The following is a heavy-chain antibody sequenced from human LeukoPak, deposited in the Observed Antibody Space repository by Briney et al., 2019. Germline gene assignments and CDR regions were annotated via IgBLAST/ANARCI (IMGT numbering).Heavy chain of an antibody. CDR3: ARGDDYSNYYYYGMDV. D-gene: IGHD4-4*01. CDR2: IYYSGST. CDR1: GGSISSYY. V-gene: IGHV4-59*01. Sequence: SETLSLTCTVSGGSISSYYWSWIWQPPGKGLEWIGYIYYSGSTNYNPSLKSRVTISVDTSKNQFSLKLSSVTAADTAVYYCARGDDYSNYYYYGMDVWGQGTTVTVSS. J-gene: IGHJ6*02.